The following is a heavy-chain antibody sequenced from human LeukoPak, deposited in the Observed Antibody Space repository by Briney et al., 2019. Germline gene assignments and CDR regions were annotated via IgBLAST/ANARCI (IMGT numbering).Heavy chain of an antibody. J-gene: IGHJ5*02. V-gene: IGHV3-74*01. D-gene: IGHD2/OR15-2a*01. Sequence: GGSLRLSCEASGFTFSRYWMHWVRQAPGKGLVWVSRINSDGSRTTYADSVKGRFTISRDNAKNSLYLQMKSLRAEDTAVYYCARGKTSQNIVTRKTYNWFDPWGQGTLVTVSS. CDR1: GFTFSRYW. CDR2: INSDGSRT. CDR3: ARGKTSQNIVTRKTYNWFDP.